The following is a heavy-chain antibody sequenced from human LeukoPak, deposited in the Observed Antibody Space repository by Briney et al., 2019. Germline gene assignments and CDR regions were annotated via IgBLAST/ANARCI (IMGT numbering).Heavy chain of an antibody. CDR3: ARDPGVAHVRQMSPFHY. CDR1: GFALSNYG. V-gene: IGHV3-48*04. J-gene: IGHJ4*02. D-gene: IGHD2-15*01. Sequence: LTGGSLRLSCVASGFALSNYGMDWVRQAPGKGLEWLSYISSSSNTIHYADSVKGRFTISRDNAKNLLYLQIISLRAEDTAVYYRARDPGVAHVRQMSPFHYCGQGNLGNGSS. CDR2: ISSSSNTI.